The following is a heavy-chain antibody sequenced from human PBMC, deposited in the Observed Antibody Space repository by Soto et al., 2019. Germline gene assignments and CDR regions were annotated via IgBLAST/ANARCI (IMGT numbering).Heavy chain of an antibody. Sequence: QLQLQESGSGLVKPSQTLSLTCAVSGGSISSGGYSWSWIRQPPGKGLEWIGYIYHSGSTYYNPSLKSRVTISVDRSKNQFSLKLSSVTAADTAVYYCARAAFWGSYRRTHFDYWGQGTLVTVSS. CDR3: ARAAFWGSYRRTHFDY. V-gene: IGHV4-30-2*01. CDR2: IYHSGST. CDR1: GGSISSGGYS. D-gene: IGHD3-16*02. J-gene: IGHJ4*02.